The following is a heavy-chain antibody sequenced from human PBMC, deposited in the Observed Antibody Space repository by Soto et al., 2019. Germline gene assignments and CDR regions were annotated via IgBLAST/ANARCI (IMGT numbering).Heavy chain of an antibody. V-gene: IGHV3-11*01. J-gene: IGHJ6*02. CDR3: ARGELRFLEWLNLYGMDV. CDR1: GFTFSDYY. Sequence: GGSLRLSCAASGFTFSDYYMSWIRQAPGKGLEWVSYISSSGSTIYYADSVKGRFTISRDNAKNSLYLQMNSLRAEDTAVYYCARGELRFLEWLNLYGMDVWGQGTTVTV. CDR2: ISSSGSTI. D-gene: IGHD3-3*01.